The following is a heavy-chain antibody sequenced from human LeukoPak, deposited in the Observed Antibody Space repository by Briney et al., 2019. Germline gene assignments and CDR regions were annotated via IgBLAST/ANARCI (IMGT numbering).Heavy chain of an antibody. CDR1: GFTFSSYW. Sequence: GGSLRLSCAASGFTFSSYWMSWVRQAPGKGLEWVANIKQDGSEKYYVDSVKGRFTISRDNAKNSLYLQMNSLRAEDTAVYYCARPNRRGMYYYDSSGYYDYWGQGTLVTVSS. V-gene: IGHV3-7*01. CDR2: IKQDGSEK. J-gene: IGHJ4*02. D-gene: IGHD3-22*01. CDR3: ARPNRRGMYYYDSSGYYDY.